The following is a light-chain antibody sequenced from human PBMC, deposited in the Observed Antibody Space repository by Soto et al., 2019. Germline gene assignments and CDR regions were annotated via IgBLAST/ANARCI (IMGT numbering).Light chain of an antibody. V-gene: IGLV2-14*01. CDR3: SSYTSGSTPYV. Sequence: QSALTQPASVSGSPGHSITMSCTGTSSDVGGYNYVSWYQQHPGKAPKLMIYEVRNRPSGVSNRFSGSKSGNTASLTIYGLQAEDEADYYCSSYTSGSTPYVFGTGTKLTVL. CDR2: EVR. CDR1: SSDVGGYNY. J-gene: IGLJ1*01.